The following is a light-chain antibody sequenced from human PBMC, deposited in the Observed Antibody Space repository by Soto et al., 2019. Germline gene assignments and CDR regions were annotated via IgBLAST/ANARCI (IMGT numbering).Light chain of an antibody. CDR2: DVS. CDR3: SSYTTSNTRQIV. J-gene: IGLJ1*01. CDR1: SSDVGGYNY. Sequence: QSALTQPASVSGSPGQSITISCTGTSSDVGGYNYVSWYQHHPGKAPKLIIYDVSNRPSGVSIRFSASKSDNTASLTISGLQAEDEADYHCSSYTTSNTRQIVFGTGTKLTVL. V-gene: IGLV2-14*03.